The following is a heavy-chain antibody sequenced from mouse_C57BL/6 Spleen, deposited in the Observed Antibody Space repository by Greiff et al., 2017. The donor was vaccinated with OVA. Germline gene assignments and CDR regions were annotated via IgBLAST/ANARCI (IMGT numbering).Heavy chain of an antibody. D-gene: IGHD1-1*01. J-gene: IGHJ1*03. CDR1: GYTFTDYE. CDR3: TRDYYYGSRGYFDV. CDR2: IDPETGGT. V-gene: IGHV1-15*01. Sequence: QVQLKESGAELVRPGASVTLSCKASGYTFTDYEMHWVKQTPVHGLEWIGAIDPETGGTAYNQKFKGKAILTADKSSSTAYMELRSLTSEDSAVYYCTRDYYYGSRGYFDVWGTGTTVTVSS.